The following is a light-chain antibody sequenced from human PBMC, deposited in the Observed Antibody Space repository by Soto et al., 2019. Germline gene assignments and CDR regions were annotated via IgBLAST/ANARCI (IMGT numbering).Light chain of an antibody. CDR1: QSVSSSY. Sequence: EIVLTQSPGTLSLSPGERATLSCRASQSVSSSYLAWYQQKPGQAPRLLIYGASSRATGIPDRFSGSGSVTDFTLTISRLEPEDFAVYYCQQYGSSQYTFCQGTKLEIK. J-gene: IGKJ2*01. V-gene: IGKV3-20*01. CDR2: GAS. CDR3: QQYGSSQYT.